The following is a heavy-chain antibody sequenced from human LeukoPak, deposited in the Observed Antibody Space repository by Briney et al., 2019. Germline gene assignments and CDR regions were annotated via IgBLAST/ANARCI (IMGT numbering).Heavy chain of an antibody. V-gene: IGHV4-59*01. CDR3: ARALYRSGWYYFAY. D-gene: IGHD6-19*01. J-gene: IGHJ4*02. CDR2: IYYSGST. Sequence: SETLSLTCTVSGGSISSYYWSWIRQPPGKGLEWIGYIYYSGSTNYNPSLKSRVTISVDTSKNQFSLKLSSVTAADTAVYYCARALYRSGWYYFAYWGQGPLVTVSS. CDR1: GGSISSYY.